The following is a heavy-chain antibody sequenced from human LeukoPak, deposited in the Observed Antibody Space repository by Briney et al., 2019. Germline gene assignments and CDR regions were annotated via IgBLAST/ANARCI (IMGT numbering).Heavy chain of an antibody. D-gene: IGHD3-9*01. CDR2: IYYSGST. J-gene: IGHJ5*02. Sequence: PSETLSLTCTVSGGSISSSSYYWGWIRQPPGKGLEWIGSIYYSGSTYYNRSLKSPDNISLHPSKTPFSLKLSSVTAADTAAYYCARLERSYYDILTGYYNFNWFDPWGQGTLVTVSS. CDR3: ARLERSYYDILTGYYNFNWFDP. V-gene: IGHV4-39*01. CDR1: GGSISSSSYY.